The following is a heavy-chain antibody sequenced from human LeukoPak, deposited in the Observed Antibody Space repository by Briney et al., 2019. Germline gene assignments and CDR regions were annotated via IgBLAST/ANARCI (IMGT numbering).Heavy chain of an antibody. CDR1: GFTSSSYD. Sequence: PGGSLTPSCAASGFTSSSYDMHWVRQAKGKGLEWVSAIGTAGDTYYPGSVKVRFTIYRDNSKNTLYLQMHSLRAEHTAVYYCAKGDDFWSGPYLGGQGTLVTVSS. CDR2: IGTAGDT. J-gene: IGHJ4*02. V-gene: IGHV3-13*01. CDR3: AKGDDFWSGPYL. D-gene: IGHD3-3*01.